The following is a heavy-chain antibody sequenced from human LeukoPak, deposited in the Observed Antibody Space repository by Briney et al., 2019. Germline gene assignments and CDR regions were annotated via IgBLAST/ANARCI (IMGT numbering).Heavy chain of an antibody. J-gene: IGHJ6*02. V-gene: IGHV1-69*04. CDR1: GGTFSSYA. D-gene: IGHD2-15*01. CDR3: ARDIEVVVAAHSPIYYYYGMDV. CDR2: IIPIRGIA. Sequence: ASVKVSCKASGGTFSSYAISWVRQAPGQGLEWMGRIIPIRGIANYAQKFQGRVTITADKSTSTAYMELSSLRSEDTAVYYCARDIEVVVAAHSPIYYYYGMDVWGQGTTVTVSS.